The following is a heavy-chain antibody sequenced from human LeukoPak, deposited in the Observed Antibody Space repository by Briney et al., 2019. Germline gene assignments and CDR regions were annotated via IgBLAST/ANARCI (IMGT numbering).Heavy chain of an antibody. CDR1: GFTFSSYS. D-gene: IGHD3-9*01. Sequence: GGSLGLSCAASGFTFSSYSMNWVRQAPGKGLEWVSSISSSSSYIYYADSVKGRFTISRDNAKNSLYLQMNSLRAEDTAVYYCASSARYDILTDDYWGQGTLVTVSS. J-gene: IGHJ4*02. CDR2: ISSSSSYI. CDR3: ASSARYDILTDDY. V-gene: IGHV3-21*01.